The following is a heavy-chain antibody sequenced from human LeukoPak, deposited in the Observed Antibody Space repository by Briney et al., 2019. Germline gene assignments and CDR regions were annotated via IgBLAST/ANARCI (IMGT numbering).Heavy chain of an antibody. Sequence: GGSLRLSCTTSGFTFGDYGFNWVRQAPGKGLEWVGFIRKKAHDRTPQYAPSVQCSFTISSDDSKGIAYLEMNSLKTEDTAVYYCTRAGGYDNYLDYWGQGTPVTVSS. CDR2: IRKKAHDRTP. V-gene: IGHV3-49*04. D-gene: IGHD5-12*01. CDR1: GFTFGDYG. CDR3: TRAGGYDNYLDY. J-gene: IGHJ4*02.